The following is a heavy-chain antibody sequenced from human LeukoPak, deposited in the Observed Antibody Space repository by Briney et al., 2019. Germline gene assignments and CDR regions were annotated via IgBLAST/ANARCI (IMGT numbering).Heavy chain of an antibody. J-gene: IGHJ5*02. V-gene: IGHV1-69*06. CDR2: IIPIIGTA. D-gene: IGHD4-17*01. CDR1: GGTFSSYA. CDR3: ARGGLWSGGDYANWFDP. Sequence: ASVKVSCKASGGTFSSYAISWVRQAPGQGLEWMGGIIPIIGTANYAQKFQGRVTITADKSTSTAYMELSSLRSEDTAVYYCARGGLWSGGDYANWFDPWGQGTLVTVSS.